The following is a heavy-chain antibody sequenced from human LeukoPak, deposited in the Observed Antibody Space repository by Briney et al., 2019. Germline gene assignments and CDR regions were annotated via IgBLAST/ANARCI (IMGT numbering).Heavy chain of an antibody. Sequence: ASVKVSCKVSGYTLTELSMHWVRQAPGKGLEWMGGFDPEDGETIYAQKFHGRVTMTEDTSTDTAYMELSSLRSEDAAVYYCATVALGSSWYDLWFDPWGQGTLVTVSS. CDR3: ATVALGSSWYDLWFDP. J-gene: IGHJ5*02. CDR1: GYTLTELS. V-gene: IGHV1-24*01. CDR2: FDPEDGET. D-gene: IGHD6-13*01.